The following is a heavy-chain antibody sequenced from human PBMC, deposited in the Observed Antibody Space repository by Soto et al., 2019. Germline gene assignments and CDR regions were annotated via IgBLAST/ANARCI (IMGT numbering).Heavy chain of an antibody. Sequence: ASVKVSCKASGGTFSSYSSSWVRQAPGQGLEWMGRIIPMLGIANYAQKFQGRVTITADKSTSTAYMELSSLRSEDTAVYYCARDLYYYASGSPAFGIWGQGTVVTVSS. D-gene: IGHD3-10*01. CDR3: ARDLYYYASGSPAFGI. CDR2: IIPMLGIA. J-gene: IGHJ3*02. CDR1: GGTFSSYS. V-gene: IGHV1-69*04.